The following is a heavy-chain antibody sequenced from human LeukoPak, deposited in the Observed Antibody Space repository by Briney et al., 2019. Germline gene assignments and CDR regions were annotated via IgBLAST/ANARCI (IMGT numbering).Heavy chain of an antibody. CDR3: ARGRANWGQYYFDY. Sequence: SETLSLTCAVYGGSFSGYYWSWIRQSPGKGLEWIGEINHSGSTNYNPSLKSRVTISVDTSKNQFSLKLSSVTAADTAVYYCARGRANWGQYYFDYWGQGTLVTVSS. CDR1: GGSFSGYY. CDR2: INHSGST. V-gene: IGHV4-34*01. D-gene: IGHD7-27*01. J-gene: IGHJ4*02.